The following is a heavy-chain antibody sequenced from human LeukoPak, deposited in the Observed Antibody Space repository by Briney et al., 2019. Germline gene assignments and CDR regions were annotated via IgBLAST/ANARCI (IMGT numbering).Heavy chain of an antibody. CDR2: ISGSGGGT. Sequence: GGSLRLSCAASGFTFNSYAMSWVRQAPEKGLEWVANISGSGGGTYYADSVKGRFTISRDDSKNTLYLQMNSLRAEDTAVYYCAKDLGRYRNNYFDYWGQGTLVTASS. J-gene: IGHJ4*02. V-gene: IGHV3-23*01. D-gene: IGHD1-26*01. CDR1: GFTFNSYA. CDR3: AKDLGRYRNNYFDY.